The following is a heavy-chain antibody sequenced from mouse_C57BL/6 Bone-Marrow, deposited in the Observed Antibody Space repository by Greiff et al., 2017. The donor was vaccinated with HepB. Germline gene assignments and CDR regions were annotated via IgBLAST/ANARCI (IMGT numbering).Heavy chain of an antibody. D-gene: IGHD2-5*01. CDR2: INPSSGYT. Sequence: QVQLKESGAELAKPGASVKLSCKASGYTFTSYWMHWVKQRPGQGLEWIGYINPSSGYTKYNQKFKDKATLTADKSSSTAYMQLSSLTYEDSAVYYCANYYSNYDAMDYWGQGTSVTVSS. V-gene: IGHV1-7*01. CDR1: GYTFTSYW. CDR3: ANYYSNYDAMDY. J-gene: IGHJ4*01.